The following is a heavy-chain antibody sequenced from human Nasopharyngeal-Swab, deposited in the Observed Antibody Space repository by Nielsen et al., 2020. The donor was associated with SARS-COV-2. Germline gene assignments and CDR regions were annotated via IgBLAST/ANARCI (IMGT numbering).Heavy chain of an antibody. D-gene: IGHD2-8*02. Sequence: GESLKISCAASGFTFSNYEMNWVRQAPGKGLEWVSYIGGGGSPIYDAESVKGRFTISRDNAEKSLYLQMSSLRAEDTAVYYCVRASRAWSWGQGTLLTVSS. V-gene: IGHV3-48*03. CDR3: VRASRAWS. CDR1: GFTFSNYE. J-gene: IGHJ5*02. CDR2: IGGGGSPI.